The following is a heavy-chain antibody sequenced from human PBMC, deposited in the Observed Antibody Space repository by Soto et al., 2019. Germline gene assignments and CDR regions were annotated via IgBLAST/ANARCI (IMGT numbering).Heavy chain of an antibody. V-gene: IGHV3-74*01. Sequence: EVQLVQSGGGLAQPGKSLRLSCAASGFTFRKFWMHWVRQVPGKGPVWVSYISSDGTTTDYADSVKGRFIMSRDNAKDTLYLQMDNLRAEDTAVYYCAIQDCTNDVCLEAAVTVGGALESWGQGSLVTFSS. CDR1: GFTFRKFW. D-gene: IGHD2-21*01. CDR2: ISSDGTTT. J-gene: IGHJ1*01. CDR3: AIQDCTNDVCLEAAVTVGGALES.